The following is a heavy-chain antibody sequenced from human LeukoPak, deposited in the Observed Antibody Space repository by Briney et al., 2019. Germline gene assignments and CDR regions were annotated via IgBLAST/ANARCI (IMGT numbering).Heavy chain of an antibody. J-gene: IGHJ4*02. Sequence: SVKVSCKASGYTFTGYYMHWVRQAPGQGLEWMGWVNPNSGGTNYAQKFQGSVTMTRDTSISTAYMGLSRLRSDDTAVYYCARDDGGDSSGYNTIDYWGQGTLVTVSS. V-gene: IGHV1-2*02. CDR2: VNPNSGGT. D-gene: IGHD3-22*01. CDR3: ARDDGGDSSGYNTIDY. CDR1: GYTFTGYY.